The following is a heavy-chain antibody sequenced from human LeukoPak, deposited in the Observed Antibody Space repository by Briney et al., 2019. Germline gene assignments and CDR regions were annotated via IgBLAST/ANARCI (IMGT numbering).Heavy chain of an antibody. CDR1: GFTVSSNY. J-gene: IGHJ4*02. CDR2: ISASGGST. V-gene: IGHV3-66*01. D-gene: IGHD3-9*01. Sequence: GGSLRLSCAASGFTVSSNYMSWVRQAPGKGLEWVSDISASGGSTDYADSVRGRSTISRDNSKNTLYLQTNSLRAEDTAVYYFARDRLHDDSLTGYPADWGQGTLVTVSS. CDR3: ARDRLHDDSLTGYPAD.